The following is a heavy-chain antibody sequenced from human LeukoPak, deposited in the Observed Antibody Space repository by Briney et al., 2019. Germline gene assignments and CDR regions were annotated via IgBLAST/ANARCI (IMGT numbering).Heavy chain of an antibody. CDR1: GGTFSSYA. Sequence: GASVKVSCKASGGTFSSYAISWVRQAPGQGLEWMGGIIPIFGTANYAQKFQGRVTITADESTSTAYMELSSLRSEDTAVYYCARSYYGSGSYYPVGFDYWGQGTLVTVSS. CDR3: ARSYYGSGSYYPVGFDY. J-gene: IGHJ4*02. CDR2: IIPIFGTA. D-gene: IGHD3-10*01. V-gene: IGHV1-69*13.